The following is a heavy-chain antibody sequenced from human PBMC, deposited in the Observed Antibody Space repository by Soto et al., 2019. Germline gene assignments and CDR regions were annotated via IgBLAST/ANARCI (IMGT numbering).Heavy chain of an antibody. Sequence: VQLLESGGGLVQPGGSLRLSWQASGFTFSTYAMSWVRQPPGKGLEWVSAISGSGGSTYYADSVKGRFTISRDNSKNTLYLQMNSLRAEDTAVYYCAKDRKSGSGWYWDYWGQGTLVTVSS. J-gene: IGHJ4*02. CDR1: GFTFSTYA. D-gene: IGHD6-19*01. CDR3: AKDRKSGSGWYWDY. V-gene: IGHV3-23*01. CDR2: ISGSGGST.